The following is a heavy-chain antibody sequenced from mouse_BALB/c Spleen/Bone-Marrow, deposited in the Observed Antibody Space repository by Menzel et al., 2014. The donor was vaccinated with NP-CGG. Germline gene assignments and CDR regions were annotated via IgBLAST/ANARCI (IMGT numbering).Heavy chain of an antibody. J-gene: IGHJ1*01. Sequence: EVKLMESGGGLVQPGGSLRLSCATSGFTFTDYYMSWVRQPPGKALEWLGFIRNKANGYTTEYSASVKGRFTISRDNSQSILYLQMNTLRAEDSATYYCARGKNYGSHWYFDVWGAGTTVTVSS. D-gene: IGHD1-1*01. CDR3: ARGKNYGSHWYFDV. CDR2: IRNKANGYTT. V-gene: IGHV7-3*02. CDR1: GFTFTDYY.